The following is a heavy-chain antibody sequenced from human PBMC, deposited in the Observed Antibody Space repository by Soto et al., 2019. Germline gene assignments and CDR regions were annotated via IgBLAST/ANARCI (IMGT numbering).Heavy chain of an antibody. CDR2: ISPIFGTA. V-gene: IGHV1-69*12. Sequence: QVQLVQSGAEVKKPGASVKVSCKASGCTFSSYAISWVRQAPGQGLEWMGGISPIFGTANYAQKFQGRVTITADESTSTAYMELSSLRAEDTAVYYWARDGGQRTDWFDHWGQGTLVTVSS. J-gene: IGHJ5*02. CDR1: GCTFSSYA. D-gene: IGHD3-16*01. CDR3: ARDGGQRTDWFDH.